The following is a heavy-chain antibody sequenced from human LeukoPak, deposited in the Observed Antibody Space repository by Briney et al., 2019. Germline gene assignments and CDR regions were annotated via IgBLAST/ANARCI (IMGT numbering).Heavy chain of an antibody. V-gene: IGHV3-7*01. D-gene: IGHD1-26*01. CDR3: ATGRATNMY. CDR2: LKRGGSEL. J-gene: IGHJ4*02. CDR1: GFTSYSVY. Sequence: QTGGSLTLSCAVSGFTSYSVYMSWVRHAPGRGREWVASLKRGGSELSYVDSGTGRFYISRDSAKDSLYLQMNGLGAEDTAVYYCATGRATNMYWGQGVLVTVSS.